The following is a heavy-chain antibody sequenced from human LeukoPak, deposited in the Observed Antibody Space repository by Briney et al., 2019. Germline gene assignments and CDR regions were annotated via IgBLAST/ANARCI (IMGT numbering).Heavy chain of an antibody. CDR3: AKSRGDY. CDR2: IGTSGST. V-gene: IGHV3-23*01. D-gene: IGHD5-24*01. J-gene: IGHJ4*02. Sequence: GGSLRLSCAASGFTFSTSGMSWVRQAPGKGLECVSVIGTSGSTYYTDSVKGRFTISRDNSKNTLYLQMNSLGAEDTAIYYCAKSRGDYWGQGTLVTVSS. CDR1: GFTFSTSG.